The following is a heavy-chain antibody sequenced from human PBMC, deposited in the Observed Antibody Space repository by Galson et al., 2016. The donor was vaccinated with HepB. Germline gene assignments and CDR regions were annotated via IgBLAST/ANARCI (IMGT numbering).Heavy chain of an antibody. Sequence: SETLSLTCTVSGGSISSYYWSWIRQSPGKGLEWIGYILYSGRTNYNPSLKSRVTISVDTSKTYFSLKLTSLSAADTAVYFCARSLGGWYSFDYWGQGTLVTVSS. CDR3: ARSLGGWYSFDY. J-gene: IGHJ4*02. V-gene: IGHV4-59*01. CDR1: GGSISSYY. D-gene: IGHD6-19*01. CDR2: ILYSGRT.